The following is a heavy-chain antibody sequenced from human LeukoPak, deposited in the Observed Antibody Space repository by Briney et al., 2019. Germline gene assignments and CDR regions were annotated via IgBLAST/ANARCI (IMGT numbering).Heavy chain of an antibody. CDR2: IWYDGSNK. D-gene: IGHD3-22*01. CDR1: GFTFSSYG. J-gene: IGHJ3*02. CDR3: ARAHYDSNPDI. Sequence: PGGSLRLSCAASGFTFSSYGMHWVRQAPGKGLEWVAVIWYDGSNKYYADSVKGRFTISRDNSKNTLYLQMNSLRAEDTAVYYCARAHYDSNPDIWGQGTMVTVSS. V-gene: IGHV3-33*01.